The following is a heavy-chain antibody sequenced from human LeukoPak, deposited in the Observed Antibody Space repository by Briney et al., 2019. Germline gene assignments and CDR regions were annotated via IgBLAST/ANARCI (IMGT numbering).Heavy chain of an antibody. Sequence: SETLSLTCTVSGGSVSSGSYYCSWIRQPPGKGLEWIGYIYYSGSTNYNPSLKSRVTISVDTSKNQFSLKLSSVTAADTAVYYCARVRSVPNSNGYSGPLDYWGQGTLVTVSS. CDR3: ARVRSVPNSNGYSGPLDY. CDR2: IYYSGST. D-gene: IGHD3-22*01. CDR1: GGSVSSGSYY. J-gene: IGHJ4*02. V-gene: IGHV4-61*01.